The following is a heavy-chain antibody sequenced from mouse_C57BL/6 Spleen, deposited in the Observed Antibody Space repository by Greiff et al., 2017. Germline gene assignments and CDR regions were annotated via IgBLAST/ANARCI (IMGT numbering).Heavy chain of an antibody. V-gene: IGHV5-6*01. J-gene: IGHJ1*03. D-gene: IGHD4-1*01. CDR3: ARHNWDWYFDV. CDR2: ISSGGSYT. Sequence: EVQLVESGGDLVKPGGSLKLSCAASGFTFSSYGMSWVRQTPDKRLEWVATISSGGSYTYYPDSVKGRFTISRDNAKNTLYLQMSSLKSEDTAMYYCARHNWDWYFDVWGTGTTVTVSS. CDR1: GFTFSSYG.